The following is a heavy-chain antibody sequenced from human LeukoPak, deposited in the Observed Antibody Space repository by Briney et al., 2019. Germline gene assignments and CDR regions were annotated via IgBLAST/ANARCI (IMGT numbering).Heavy chain of an antibody. Sequence: PGGSLRLSCAASGFTFSSYSMNWVRQAPGKGLEWVSGISGNAGNTYYADSVKGRFTISRDNSKNTLYLQMNSLRAEDTAVYYCAKGRCSSTSCYDDYWGQGTLVTVSS. J-gene: IGHJ4*02. CDR3: AKGRCSSTSCYDDY. D-gene: IGHD2-2*01. V-gene: IGHV3-23*01. CDR1: GFTFSSYS. CDR2: ISGNAGNT.